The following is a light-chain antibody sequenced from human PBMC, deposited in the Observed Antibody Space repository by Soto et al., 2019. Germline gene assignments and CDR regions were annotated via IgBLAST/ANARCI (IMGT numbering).Light chain of an antibody. V-gene: IGLV1-40*01. CDR2: GNS. J-gene: IGLJ2*01. Sequence: QSVLTQPPSVSGAPGQRVTISCTGSSSNIGAGYDVHWYQQLPGTAPKLLIYGNSNRTSGVPDRFSGSKSGTSASLAITGLKAEDEADYYCQSYDSSQVVFGGGTKLTVL. CDR3: QSYDSSQVV. CDR1: SSNIGAGYD.